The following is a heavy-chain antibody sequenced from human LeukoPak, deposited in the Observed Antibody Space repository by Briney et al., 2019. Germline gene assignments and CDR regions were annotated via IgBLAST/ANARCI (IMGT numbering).Heavy chain of an antibody. V-gene: IGHV3-7*01. Sequence: GGSLRLSCAASGFTFSSYWMSWVRQAPGKGLEGVATIRQDGSQKYYVDSVKGRFTISRDNAKNSLYLQMNSLRAEDTAVYYCARESGSVTSEVDFDYWGQGTLVTVSS. CDR3: ARESGSVTSEVDFDY. D-gene: IGHD4-17*01. CDR1: GFTFSSYW. J-gene: IGHJ4*02. CDR2: IRQDGSQK.